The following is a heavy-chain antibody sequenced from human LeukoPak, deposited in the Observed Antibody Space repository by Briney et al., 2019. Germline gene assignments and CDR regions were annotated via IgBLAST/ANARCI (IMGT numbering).Heavy chain of an antibody. V-gene: IGHV3-23*01. D-gene: IGHD5-18*01. J-gene: IGHJ4*02. Sequence: PGGSLRLSCAASGFTFSSYAMSWVRQAPGKGLEWVSAISGSGGSTYYADSVKGRFTISRDNSKNTLYLQMNSLRAEDTAVYYCANVRGYSYGLFDYWGQGTLVTVSS. CDR2: ISGSGGST. CDR1: GFTFSSYA. CDR3: ANVRGYSYGLFDY.